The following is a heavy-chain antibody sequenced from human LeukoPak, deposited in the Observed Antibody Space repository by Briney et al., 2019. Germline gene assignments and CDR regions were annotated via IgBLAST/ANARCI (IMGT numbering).Heavy chain of an antibody. J-gene: IGHJ4*02. CDR3: ATYTQSGAQGISDY. CDR1: GYTFTNFY. Sequence: GASVKASCKASGYTFTNFYMHWVRQAPGQGLEWMGLIHPSDGDTKYAQEFQDRVTMTRDTSTSTVYMELSSLRFEDTAVYYCATYTQSGAQGISDYWGQGTLVTVSS. CDR2: IHPSDGDT. V-gene: IGHV1-46*01. D-gene: IGHD3-10*01.